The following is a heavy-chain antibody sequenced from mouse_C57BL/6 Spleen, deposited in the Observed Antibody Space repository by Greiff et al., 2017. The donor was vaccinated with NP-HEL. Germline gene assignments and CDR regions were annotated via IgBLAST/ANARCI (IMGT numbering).Heavy chain of an antibody. CDR3: ARSVTMAEGY. CDR2: IDPSDSYT. D-gene: IGHD1-1*02. J-gene: IGHJ2*01. CDR1: GYTFTSYW. Sequence: VQLQQPGAELVRPGTSVQLSCKASGYTFTSYWLHWVKQRPGQGLEWIGVIDPSDSYTNSNQKFKGKATLTVDTSSSTAYMQLSSLTSEDAAVYYCARSVTMAEGYWGQGTTLTVSS. V-gene: IGHV1-59*01.